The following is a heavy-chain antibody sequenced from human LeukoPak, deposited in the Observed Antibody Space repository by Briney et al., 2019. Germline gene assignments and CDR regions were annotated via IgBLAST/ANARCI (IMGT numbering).Heavy chain of an antibody. D-gene: IGHD3-10*01. CDR1: GFTFTTYW. CDR3: AKVAKYYYGSETYYFFEH. CDR2: INQDGTEK. V-gene: IGHV3-7*01. J-gene: IGHJ4*02. Sequence: GGSLRLSCAASGFTFTTYWMTWVRQAPGKGLEWVANINQDGTEKHYVDSVKGRFTISRDNAKNSLSLQMNSLRVEDAAVYYCAKVAKYYYGSETYYFFEHWGQGTPVTASS.